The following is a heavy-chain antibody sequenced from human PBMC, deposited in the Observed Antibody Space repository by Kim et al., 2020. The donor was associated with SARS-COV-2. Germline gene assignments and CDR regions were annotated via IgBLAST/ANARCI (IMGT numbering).Heavy chain of an antibody. J-gene: IGHJ5*02. V-gene: IGHV4-34*01. CDR1: GGSFSGYY. Sequence: SETLSLTCAVYGGSFSGYYWSWIRQPPGKGLEWIGEINHSGSTNYNPSLKSRVTISVDTSKNQFSLKLSSVTAADTAVYYCARGPGYCSSTSCRTRAHNWFDPWGQGTLVTVSS. D-gene: IGHD2-2*01. CDR3: ARGPGYCSSTSCRTRAHNWFDP. CDR2: INHSGST.